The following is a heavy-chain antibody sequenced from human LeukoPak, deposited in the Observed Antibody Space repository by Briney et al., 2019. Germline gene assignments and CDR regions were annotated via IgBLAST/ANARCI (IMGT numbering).Heavy chain of an antibody. CDR1: GHTFTTYY. CDR2: INPSGDGT. J-gene: IGHJ5*02. Sequence: ASVKVSCKASGHTFTTYYVHLVRQAPGQGLEWMGVINPSGDGTNYPQRFQGRVTLTRDTSTSTVYMELSSLRTEDTAIYYCAKETPNTGWFDPWGQGTLVTVSS. CDR3: AKETPNTGWFDP. V-gene: IGHV1-46*01. D-gene: IGHD1-14*01.